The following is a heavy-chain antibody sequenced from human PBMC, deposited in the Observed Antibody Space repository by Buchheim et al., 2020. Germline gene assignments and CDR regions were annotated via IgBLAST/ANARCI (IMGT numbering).Heavy chain of an antibody. D-gene: IGHD2-2*01. CDR3: AHTQRGYCSGTSCLNWFDP. J-gene: IGHJ5*02. V-gene: IGHV2-5*01. CDR1: GFSLSTSGVG. Sequence: QITLKESGPTLVKPTQTLTLTCTFSGFSLSTSGVGVGWIRQPPGKALEWLALIYCNDDKRYSPSLNRRLTITKDTSKNQVVLTMTNMEPVDTATYYCAHTQRGYCSGTSCLNWFDPWGQGTL. CDR2: IYCNDDK.